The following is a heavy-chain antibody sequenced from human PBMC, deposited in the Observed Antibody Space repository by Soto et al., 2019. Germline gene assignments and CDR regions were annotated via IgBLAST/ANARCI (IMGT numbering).Heavy chain of an antibody. CDR2: IIPIFGTA. J-gene: IGHJ4*02. Sequence: QVQLVQSGAEVKKPGSSVKVSCKASGGTFSNYAISWVRQAPGQGLEWMGGIIPIFGTANYAQKFQGRVTITADESTSTAYMELSSLRSEDTAVYYCARDKRGYNWNWFDYWGQGTLVTGSS. D-gene: IGHD1-7*01. CDR3: ARDKRGYNWNWFDY. V-gene: IGHV1-69*01. CDR1: GGTFSNYA.